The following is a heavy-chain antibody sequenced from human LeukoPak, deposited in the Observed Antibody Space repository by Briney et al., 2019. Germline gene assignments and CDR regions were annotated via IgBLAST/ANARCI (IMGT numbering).Heavy chain of an antibody. D-gene: IGHD3-16*01. V-gene: IGHV3-64*01. Sequence: GGSLRLSCAASGFTFSSYAMHWVRQAPGKGLEYVSGLSSNGGLTYYANSVKGRFTISRDNSKNTLYLQMGSLRAEDMAVYYCARVLGVTDAFDIWGQGTMVTVSS. CDR1: GFTFSSYA. CDR3: ARVLGVTDAFDI. CDR2: LSSNGGLT. J-gene: IGHJ3*02.